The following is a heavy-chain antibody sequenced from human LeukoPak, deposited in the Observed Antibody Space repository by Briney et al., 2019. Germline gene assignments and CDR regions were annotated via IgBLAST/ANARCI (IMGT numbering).Heavy chain of an antibody. Sequence: GASVKVSCKASGCTFTSYDINWVRQATGQGLEWMGWMNPNSGNTGYAQKFQGRVTITRNTSISTAYMELSSLRSEDTAVYYCARTVGYYYDSSGYPTYYYSYYMDVWGKGTTVTVSS. CDR2: MNPNSGNT. CDR1: GCTFTSYD. D-gene: IGHD3-22*01. V-gene: IGHV1-8*03. CDR3: ARTVGYYYDSSGYPTYYYSYYMDV. J-gene: IGHJ6*03.